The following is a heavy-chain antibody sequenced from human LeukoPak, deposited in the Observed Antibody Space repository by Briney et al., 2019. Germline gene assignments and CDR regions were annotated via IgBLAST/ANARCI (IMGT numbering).Heavy chain of an antibody. CDR1: GASFSGYY. D-gene: IGHD2-15*01. CDR2: INHSGST. CDR3: ARRVVARPFDY. V-gene: IGHV4-34*01. J-gene: IGHJ4*02. Sequence: SETLSLTCAVYGASFSGYYWSWIRQPPGKGLEWIGEINHSGSTNYNPSLKSRVTMSVDTSKNQFSLKLSSVTAADTAVYYCARRVVARPFDYWGQGTLVTVSS.